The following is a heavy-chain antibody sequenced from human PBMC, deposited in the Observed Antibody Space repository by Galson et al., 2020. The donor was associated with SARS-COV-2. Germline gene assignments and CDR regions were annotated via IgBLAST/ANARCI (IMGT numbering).Heavy chain of an antibody. CDR2: ISHSGTT. D-gene: IGHD3-10*01. V-gene: IGHV4-38-2*02. CDR1: GYSISSGYS. CDR3: ARVMLRGVPDYFDY. J-gene: IGHJ4*02. Sequence: SSTLSLTCSVSGYSISSGYSRAWIRQPPGKGLEWIGTISHSGTTYYIVSIKSRVTISLDTTNNHFSLKISSVTATDTAVYFCARVMLRGVPDYFDYWGQGTLVIVSS.